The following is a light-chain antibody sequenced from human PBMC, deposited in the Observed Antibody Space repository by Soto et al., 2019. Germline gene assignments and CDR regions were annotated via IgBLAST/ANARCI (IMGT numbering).Light chain of an antibody. CDR3: SSYTTSTTYV. J-gene: IGLJ1*01. Sequence: QSVLTQPASVSGSPGQSITISCTGTSSDVGGYNSVSWYQQRPGTAPKLLIYDVRNRPSGVSNRFSGSQSANTASLTISGLQAEDEADYYCSSYTTSTTYVFGTGTKVT. CDR1: SSDVGGYNS. V-gene: IGLV2-14*01. CDR2: DVR.